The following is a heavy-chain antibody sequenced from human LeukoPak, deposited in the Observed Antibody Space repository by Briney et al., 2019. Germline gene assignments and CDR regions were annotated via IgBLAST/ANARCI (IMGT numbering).Heavy chain of an antibody. V-gene: IGHV3-66*01. Sequence: GGSLRLSCAASGFTVSSNYMSWVRQAPGKGLEWVSVIYNGGSTYYADSVKGRFTISRDNSKNTLYLQMNSLRAEDTAVYYCARDRKLLWYFDLWGRATLVTVSS. CDR3: ARDRKLLWYFDL. J-gene: IGHJ2*01. D-gene: IGHD2-21*02. CDR2: IYNGGST. CDR1: GFTVSSNY.